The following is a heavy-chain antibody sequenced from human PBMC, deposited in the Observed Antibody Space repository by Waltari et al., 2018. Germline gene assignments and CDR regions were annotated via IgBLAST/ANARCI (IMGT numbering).Heavy chain of an antibody. CDR2: IYYSGST. CDR1: GGSISSHY. J-gene: IGHJ5*02. Sequence: QVQLQESGPGLVKPSETLSLTCTVSGGSISSHYWIWIRQPPGKGLEWIGYIYYSGSTNYNPSLKSRVTISVDTSKNQFSLKLSSVTAADTAVYYCARGFPPYNWFDPWGQGTLVTVSS. V-gene: IGHV4-59*11. CDR3: ARGFPPYNWFDP.